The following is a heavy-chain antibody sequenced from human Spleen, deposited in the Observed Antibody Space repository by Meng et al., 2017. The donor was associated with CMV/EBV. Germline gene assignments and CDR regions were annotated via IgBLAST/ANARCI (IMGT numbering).Heavy chain of an antibody. CDR2: IRYDGSSK. D-gene: IGHD3-3*01. CDR3: AKGGTYYDFWSGYWCYFDY. Sequence: GESLKISCAASGFTFSSYGMRWVRQAPGKGLEWVAFIRYDGSSKYYADSVKGRFTISRDNSKNTLYLQMNSLRAEDTAVYYCAKGGTYYDFWSGYWCYFDYWGQGTLVTVSS. V-gene: IGHV3-30*02. J-gene: IGHJ4*02. CDR1: GFTFSSYG.